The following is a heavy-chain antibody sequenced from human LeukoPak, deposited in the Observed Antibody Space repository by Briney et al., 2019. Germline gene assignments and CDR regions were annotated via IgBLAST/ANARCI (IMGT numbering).Heavy chain of an antibody. CDR1: DGSINTPNYY. CDR3: ARGRISSPQPLVLDY. J-gene: IGHJ4*02. Sequence: PSETLSLTCTVSDGSINTPNYYWGWIRQPPGKGLEWIGNIFYRGSTYYGPSLKSRVTISLDTSKNQFSLKLSSVTAADTAVYYCARGRISSPQPLVLDYWGQGTLVTVSS. CDR2: IFYRGST. D-gene: IGHD3-3*02. V-gene: IGHV4-39*07.